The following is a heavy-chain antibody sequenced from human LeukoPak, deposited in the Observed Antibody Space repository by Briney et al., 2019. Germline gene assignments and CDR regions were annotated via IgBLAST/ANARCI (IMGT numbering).Heavy chain of an antibody. CDR3: AKGHDYGDYDLDH. J-gene: IGHJ4*02. CDR1: GFIFRSYA. CDR2: ISGSGAVT. D-gene: IGHD4-17*01. V-gene: IGHV3-23*01. Sequence: PGGSLRLSCAASGFIFRSYAMTWVRQAPGKGLEWVSNISGSGAVTYYADSVKGRCTVSRDNSKSMHFLQLSSLRAEDTAVYFCAKGHDYGDYDLDHWGQGTLVTVSS.